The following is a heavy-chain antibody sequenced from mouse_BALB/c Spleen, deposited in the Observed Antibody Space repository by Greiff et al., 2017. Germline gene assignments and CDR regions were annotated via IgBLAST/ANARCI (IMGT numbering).Heavy chain of an antibody. CDR2: ISSGSSTI. Sequence: DVHLVESGGGLVQPGGSRKLSCTASGFTFSSFGMHWVRQAPEKGLEWVAYISSGSSTIYYADTVKGRFTISRDNPKNTLFLQMTSLRSEDTAMYYCARTITTSYWYFDVWGAGTTVTVSS. CDR1: GFTFSSFG. CDR3: ARTITTSYWYFDV. J-gene: IGHJ1*01. D-gene: IGHD2-4*01. V-gene: IGHV5-17*02.